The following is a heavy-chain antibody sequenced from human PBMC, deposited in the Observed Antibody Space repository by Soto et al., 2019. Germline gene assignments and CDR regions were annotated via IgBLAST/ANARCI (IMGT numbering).Heavy chain of an antibody. CDR3: TIETWGSVL. D-gene: IGHD7-27*01. CDR1: GFTFSTAW. CDR2: IKSKSDGETT. Sequence: PGGSLRLSCAASGFTFSTAWMNWVRQAPGKRLEWVVRIKSKSDGETTEYAAPVKGRFIISREDSQNTLSLQMDSLKTEVTAVYYCTIETWGSVLWGQGTLVTVSS. J-gene: IGHJ4*02. V-gene: IGHV3-15*07.